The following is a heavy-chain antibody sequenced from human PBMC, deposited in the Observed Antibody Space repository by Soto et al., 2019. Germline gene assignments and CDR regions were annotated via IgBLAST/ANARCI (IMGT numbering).Heavy chain of an antibody. CDR3: ASGASRWYPYFFDS. V-gene: IGHV1-69*01. CDR1: EGTFNSYA. D-gene: IGHD6-13*01. Sequence: QAQVVQSGAEVRKPGSSVKLSCKASEGTFNSYAIAWVRQAPGQGLEWMGGIIPYYNTLNYAQKFQDRVTITADHSTNTVDMELSSLRSDDTAVYFCASGASRWYPYFFDSWAQGTLVTVSS. J-gene: IGHJ4*02. CDR2: IIPYYNTL.